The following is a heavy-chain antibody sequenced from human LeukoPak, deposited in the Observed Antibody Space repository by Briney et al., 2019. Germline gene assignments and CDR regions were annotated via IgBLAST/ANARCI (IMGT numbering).Heavy chain of an antibody. J-gene: IGHJ4*02. CDR3: ARVRIVGAAFFDY. D-gene: IGHD1-26*01. V-gene: IGHV5-51*01. CDR1: GYSFTNCW. Sequence: GESLKISCKGSGYSFTNCWIGWVRQMPGKGLEWMGIIYPGDSDTRYSPSFQGQVTISADKSISTAYLQWSSLKASDTAMYYCARVRIVGAAFFDYWGQGTLVTVSS. CDR2: IYPGDSDT.